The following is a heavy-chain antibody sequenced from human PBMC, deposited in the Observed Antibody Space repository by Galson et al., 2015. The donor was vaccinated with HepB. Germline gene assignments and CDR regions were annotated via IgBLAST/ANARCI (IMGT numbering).Heavy chain of an antibody. D-gene: IGHD4-23*01. CDR1: GYIFTSYD. J-gene: IGHJ4*02. V-gene: IGHV1-18*01. CDR2: ISAHNGAT. CDR3: ARVVRSKAPYFDN. Sequence: SVKVSCKASGYIFTSYDITWVRQAPGQGLEWMGWISAHNGATNYGQKFQDRVTMITDRSTSTAYMELRSLRSDDTAVYYCARVVRSKAPYFDNWGQGTLVTISS.